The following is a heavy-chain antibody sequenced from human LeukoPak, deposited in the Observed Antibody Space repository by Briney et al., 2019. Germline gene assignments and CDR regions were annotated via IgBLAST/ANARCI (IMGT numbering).Heavy chain of an antibody. CDR3: TTDGVVAIANGGVNWFDP. V-gene: IGHV3-15*01. CDR2: IKSKTDGGTT. J-gene: IGHJ5*02. Sequence: PGGSLRLSCAASGFTFSNAWMSWVRQAPGKGLEWVGRIKSKTDGGTTDYAAPVKGRFTISRDDSKNTLYLQMNSLKTEDTAVYYCTTDGVVAIANGGVNWFDPWGQGTLVTVSS. CDR1: GFTFSNAW. D-gene: IGHD3-22*01.